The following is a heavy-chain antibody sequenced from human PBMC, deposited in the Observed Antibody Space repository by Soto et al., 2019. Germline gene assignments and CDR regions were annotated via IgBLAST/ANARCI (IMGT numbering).Heavy chain of an antibody. D-gene: IGHD3-10*01. CDR2: MNPNSGNT. Sequence: WVRQATGQGLEWMGWMNPNSGNTGYAQKFQGRVTMTRNTSISTAYMELSSLRSEDTAVYYCARARVDMVRGVYYYYGMDVWGQGTTVTVSS. J-gene: IGHJ6*02. CDR3: ARARVDMVRGVYYYYGMDV. V-gene: IGHV1-8*01.